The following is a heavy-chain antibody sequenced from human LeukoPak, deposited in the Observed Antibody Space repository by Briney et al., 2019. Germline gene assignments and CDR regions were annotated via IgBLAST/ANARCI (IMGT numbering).Heavy chain of an antibody. D-gene: IGHD6-25*01. CDR1: GYHFTSYW. V-gene: IGHV5-51*01. CDR3: ARFQGGNNRCYFDI. Sequence: GESLQISCETSGYHFTSYWIGWVRQLPGKGLEWMGIIYPGDFDTRYSPSFQGQVTISADKSISTAYMQWISLEASDTAMYYCARFQGGNNRCYFDIWGQGTLVIVSS. CDR2: IYPGDFDT. J-gene: IGHJ3*02.